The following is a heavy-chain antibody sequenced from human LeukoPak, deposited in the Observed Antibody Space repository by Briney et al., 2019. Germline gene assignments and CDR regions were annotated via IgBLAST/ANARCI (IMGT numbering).Heavy chain of an antibody. CDR2: ISGSGGST. V-gene: IGHV3-23*01. J-gene: IGHJ4*02. D-gene: IGHD3-10*01. CDR1: GLTFSSCG. Sequence: PGGTLRLSCAASGLTFSSCGMSWVRQAPGKGREWVSAISGSGGSTYYADSVKGRFTISRDNSKNTLYLQMNSLRAEDTAVYYCARETYYGSGSYSDFALDYWGQGTLVTVSS. CDR3: ARETYYGSGSYSDFALDY.